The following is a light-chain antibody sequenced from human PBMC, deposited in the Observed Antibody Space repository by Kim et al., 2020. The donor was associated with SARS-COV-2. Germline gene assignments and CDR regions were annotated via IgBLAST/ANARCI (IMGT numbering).Light chain of an antibody. V-gene: IGKV3-20*01. Sequence: GYRATLSCRASQSVSTAYLVWYQQKVGQAPRLLLYATSSRAIGVPDRFSGSGSETDFSLTISGLEPDDFAVYYCQQCQTTPLTFGGGTKVDIK. J-gene: IGKJ4*01. CDR2: ATS. CDR3: QQCQTTPLT. CDR1: QSVSTAY.